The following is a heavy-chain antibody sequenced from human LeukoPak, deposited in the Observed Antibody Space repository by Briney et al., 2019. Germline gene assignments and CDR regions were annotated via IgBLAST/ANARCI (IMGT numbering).Heavy chain of an antibody. CDR2: IYYNGNT. CDR1: GGSFSSYY. V-gene: IGHV4-59*01. J-gene: IGHJ4*02. CDR3: ASLDY. Sequence: SETLSLTCTVSGGSFSSYYWSWIRQPPGKGLEWIGYIYYNGNTNYNPSLKRRDTMSVDTSRNRFSLKLTSVTAADTAVYYCASLDYWGQGTLVTVSS.